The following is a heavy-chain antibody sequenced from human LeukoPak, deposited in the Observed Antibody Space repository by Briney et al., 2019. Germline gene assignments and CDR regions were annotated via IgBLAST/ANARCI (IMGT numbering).Heavy chain of an antibody. CDR1: RFIFSSYW. J-gene: IGHJ4*02. Sequence: GGSLRLSCEASRFIFSSYWMYWVRQTPGKGLVLVSRINSDGSTTSYADSVKGRFTISRDNAKNTLYLQMNSLRAEDAAVYYCARRCLVGVDCYHFDYWGQGTLVTVSS. CDR2: INSDGSTT. V-gene: IGHV3-74*01. D-gene: IGHD2-21*02. CDR3: ARRCLVGVDCYHFDY.